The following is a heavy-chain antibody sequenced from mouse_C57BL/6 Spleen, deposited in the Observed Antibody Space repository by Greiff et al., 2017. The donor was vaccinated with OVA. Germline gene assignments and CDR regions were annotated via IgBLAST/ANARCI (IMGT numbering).Heavy chain of an antibody. Sequence: VQLQQSGAELVRPGTSVKVSCKASGYAFTNYLIEWVKQRPGQGLEWIGVINPGSGGTNYNEKFKGKATLTADKSSSTAYMQLSSLTSEDSAVYFCARGGYYDYDSAWFAYWGQGTLVTVSA. CDR2: INPGSGGT. CDR3: ARGGYYDYDSAWFAY. J-gene: IGHJ3*01. D-gene: IGHD2-4*01. CDR1: GYAFTNYL. V-gene: IGHV1-54*01.